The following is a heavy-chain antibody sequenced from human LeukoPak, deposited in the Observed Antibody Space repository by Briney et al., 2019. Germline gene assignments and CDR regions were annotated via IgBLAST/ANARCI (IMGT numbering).Heavy chain of an antibody. CDR1: GYSFNSYG. CDR2: ISAPDGNI. V-gene: IGHV1-18*01. CDR3: VRDPGELIVATTFDY. J-gene: IGHJ4*02. D-gene: IGHD5-12*01. Sequence: ASVTVSCTTSGYSFNSYGISWVRQAPGQGLEWMGWISAPDGNIKNAQKFQGRVTMTTDSSTSTAYMDLRSPRSDDTAVYYCVRDPGELIVATTFDYWGQGTLVTVSS.